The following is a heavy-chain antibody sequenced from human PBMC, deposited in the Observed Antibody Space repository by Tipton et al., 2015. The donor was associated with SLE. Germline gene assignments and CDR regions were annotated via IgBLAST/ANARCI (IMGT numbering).Heavy chain of an antibody. CDR1: GFIFSTYS. CDR2: ISSRSTYI. Sequence: SLRLSCAASGFIFSTYSMNWVRQAPGKGLEWVASISSRSTYIYYADSVKGRFTVSRDNAKNSLFLEMNSLRAEDTAVYYCARDSLVACGNGVVHPNFDCWARGTLVTVSS. J-gene: IGHJ4*01. CDR3: ARDSLVACGNGVVHPNFDC. V-gene: IGHV3-21*03. D-gene: IGHD2-8*01.